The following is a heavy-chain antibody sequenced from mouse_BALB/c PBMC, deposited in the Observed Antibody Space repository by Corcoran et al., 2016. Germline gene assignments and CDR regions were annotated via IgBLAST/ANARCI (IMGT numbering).Heavy chain of an antibody. CDR3: ARDHGNYDY. J-gene: IGHJ2*01. CDR2: ISYDGSN. Sequence: DVQLQESGPGLVKPSQSLSLTCSVTGYSITSGYYWNWIRQFPGNKLAWMGYISYDGSNNYNPSLKNRISITRDTSKNQFFLKLNSVTTEDTATYYCARDHGNYDYWGQGTTLTVSS. CDR1: GYSITSGYY. D-gene: IGHD2-1*01. V-gene: IGHV3-6*02.